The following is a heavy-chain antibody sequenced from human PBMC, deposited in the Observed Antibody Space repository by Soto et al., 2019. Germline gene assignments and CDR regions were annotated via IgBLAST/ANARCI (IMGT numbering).Heavy chain of an antibody. CDR3: GRQPSYGAGLDV. D-gene: IGHD3-10*01. CDR2: IYYSGST. Sequence: PSETLSLTCTVSGGSISSGGYSWSWIRQPPGKGLEWIGYIYYSGSTYYSPSLKSRVTISVDTSKNQFSLKLSSVTAADTARYYCGRQPSYGAGLDVWGQGTLVTVSS. J-gene: IGHJ4*03. CDR1: GGSISSGGYS. V-gene: IGHV4-30-4*08.